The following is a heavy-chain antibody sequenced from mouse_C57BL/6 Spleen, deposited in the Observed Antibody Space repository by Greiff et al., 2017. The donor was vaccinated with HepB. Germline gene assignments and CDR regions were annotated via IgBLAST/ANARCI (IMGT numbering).Heavy chain of an antibody. V-gene: IGHV1-69*01. Sequence: QVQLQQPGAELVMPGASVKLSCKASGYTFTSYWMHWVKQRPGQGLEWIGEIDPSDSYTNYNQKFKGKSTLTVDKSSSTAYMQLSSLTSEDSAVYYCARRGLSGDYWGQGTTLTVSS. CDR2: IDPSDSYT. J-gene: IGHJ2*01. D-gene: IGHD1-1*02. CDR3: ARRGLSGDY. CDR1: GYTFTSYW.